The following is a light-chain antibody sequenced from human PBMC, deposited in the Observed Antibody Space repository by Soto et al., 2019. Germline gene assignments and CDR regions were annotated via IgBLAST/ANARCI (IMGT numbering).Light chain of an antibody. J-gene: IGKJ4*01. CDR2: AAS. Sequence: DIQMTQSPSSLSTSVGDRVTITCQTSQGISNYINWYQQKTGKAPQLLIYAASNVETGVPSRISGSGSRTDFTLTISSLQPGDLGTYFCQKYDHPPLTFGGGTKVELK. CDR1: QGISNY. V-gene: IGKV1-33*01. CDR3: QKYDHPPLT.